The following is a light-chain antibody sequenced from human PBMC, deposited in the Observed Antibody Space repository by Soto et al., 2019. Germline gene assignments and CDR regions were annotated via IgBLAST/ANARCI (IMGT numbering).Light chain of an antibody. CDR3: YSYFNRLSGSFV. CDR2: GNN. J-gene: IGLJ1*01. Sequence: QSALTQPPSVSGAPGQRVTISCTGSRSNIGAGFDVHWYQHLPGTAPKLLIYGNNNRPSGVPDRFSGSKSGTSASLAITVFEAEFGGEYCCYSYFNRLSGSFVFGTGTKFTGL. CDR1: RSNIGAGFD. V-gene: IGLV1-40*01.